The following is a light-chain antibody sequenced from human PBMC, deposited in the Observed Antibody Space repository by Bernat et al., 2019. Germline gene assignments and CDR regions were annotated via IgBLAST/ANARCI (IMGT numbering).Light chain of an antibody. Sequence: DIQMAQSPSSISASVGDTVTITCRASQPINTWLAWYQQRPGTAPKLLFYAAAAYQDGVPSRFTASGSGTEFTLTIGNLQAADAASYFCQQANSFPLTFGGGTRVEV. V-gene: IGKV1-12*01. CDR2: AAA. CDR1: QPINTW. J-gene: IGKJ4*01. CDR3: QQANSFPLT.